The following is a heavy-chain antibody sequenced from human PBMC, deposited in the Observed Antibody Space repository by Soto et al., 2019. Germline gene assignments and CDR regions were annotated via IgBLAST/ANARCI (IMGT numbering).Heavy chain of an antibody. V-gene: IGHV1-46*01. CDR3: ARAGILAEDYYDSSGYYYGPFFDY. Sequence: ASVKVSCKASGYTFTSYYMHWVRQAPGQGLEWMGIINPSGSSTSYAQKFQGRVTMTRDTSTSTVYMELSSLRSEDTAVYYCARAGILAEDYYDSSGYYYGPFFDYWGQGTLVTVSS. J-gene: IGHJ4*02. CDR1: GYTFTSYY. D-gene: IGHD3-22*01. CDR2: INPSGSST.